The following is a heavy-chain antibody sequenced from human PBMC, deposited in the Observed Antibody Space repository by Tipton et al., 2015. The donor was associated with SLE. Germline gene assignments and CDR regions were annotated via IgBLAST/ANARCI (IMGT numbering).Heavy chain of an antibody. D-gene: IGHD6-6*01. CDR3: ARGLSSKAAPAGY. Sequence: TLSLTCAVYGGSFSGYYWYWIRQPPGTWLEWVGEINHSGSTNYNPSLKSRVTISVDTSKNQFSLKLSSVTAADTAVYYCARGLSSKAAPAGYWGQGTLVTVSS. CDR1: GGSFSGYY. J-gene: IGHJ4*02. CDR2: INHSGST. V-gene: IGHV4-34*01.